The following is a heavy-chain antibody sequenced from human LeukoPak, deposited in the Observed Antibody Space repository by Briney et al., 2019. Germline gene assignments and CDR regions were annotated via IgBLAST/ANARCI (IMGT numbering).Heavy chain of an antibody. CDR1: GGSFSGYY. Sequence: SETLSLTCAVYGGSFSGYYWSWIRQPPGKGLEWIGEINHSGSTNYNPSLKSRVTISVDTSKNQFSLKLSSVTAADTAVYYCARKGFFDDYWGQGTLVTVSS. V-gene: IGHV4-34*01. CDR3: ARKGFFDDY. CDR2: INHSGST. D-gene: IGHD3/OR15-3a*01. J-gene: IGHJ4*02.